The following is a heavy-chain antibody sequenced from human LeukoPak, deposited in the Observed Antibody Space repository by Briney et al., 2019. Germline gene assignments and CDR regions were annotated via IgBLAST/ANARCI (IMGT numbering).Heavy chain of an antibody. Sequence: GESLKISCKGSGYSFTSYWIGWVRQMPGKGLEWMGIIYPDDSDTGHSPSFQGQVTISADKSISTAYLQWSSLKASDTAMYYCARVGADYDILTGYDYWGQGTLVTVSS. CDR1: GYSFTSYW. CDR3: ARVGADYDILTGYDY. D-gene: IGHD3-9*01. V-gene: IGHV5-51*01. CDR2: IYPDDSDT. J-gene: IGHJ4*02.